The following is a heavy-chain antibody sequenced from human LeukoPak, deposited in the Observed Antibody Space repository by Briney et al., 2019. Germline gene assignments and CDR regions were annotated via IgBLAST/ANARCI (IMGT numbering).Heavy chain of an antibody. CDR2: ISSSGNTI. D-gene: IGHD6-6*01. CDR3: ARGPSIAARYDAFDI. CDR1: EFTFTSYE. V-gene: IGHV3-48*03. J-gene: IGHJ3*02. Sequence: PGGSLRLSCAASEFTFTSYELNWVRQAPGKGLEWVSYISSSGNTISYADSVKGRFTISRDNAKNSLYLQVISLRAEDTAVYYCARGPSIAARYDAFDIGGQGTMVTVSS.